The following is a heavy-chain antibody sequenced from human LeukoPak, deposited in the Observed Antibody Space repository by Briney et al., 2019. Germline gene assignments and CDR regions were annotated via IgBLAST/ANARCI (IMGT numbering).Heavy chain of an antibody. J-gene: IGHJ3*02. CDR3: TTGGSNWNDFAFDI. V-gene: IGHV3-73*01. CDR2: IRSKANSYAT. CDR1: GFTFSGSA. Sequence: GGSLRLSCAASGFTFSGSAMHWVRQASGKGLEWVGRIRSKANSYATAYAASVKGRFTISRDDSKNTAYLQMNSLKTEDTAVYYCTTGGSNWNDFAFDIWGQGTMVTVSS. D-gene: IGHD1-1*01.